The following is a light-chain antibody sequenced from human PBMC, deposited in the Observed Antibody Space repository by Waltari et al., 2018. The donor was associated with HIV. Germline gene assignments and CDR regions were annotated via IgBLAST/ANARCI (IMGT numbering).Light chain of an antibody. CDR1: SGSLGRDS. V-gene: IGLV6-57*03. J-gene: IGLJ3*02. CDR3: QSCYNTYRV. Sequence: NFMLTQPHSVSESPGKTVTISCPRSSGSLGRDSVPWYQPRPGSAPSLVIYEDNQRPSGVPGRFSGSIDTSSNSASLTISGLEPEDEAYYYCQSCYNTYRVFGGGTKLTVL. CDR2: EDN.